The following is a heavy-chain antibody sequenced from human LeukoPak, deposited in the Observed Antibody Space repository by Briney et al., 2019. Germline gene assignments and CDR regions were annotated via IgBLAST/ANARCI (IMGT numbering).Heavy chain of an antibody. J-gene: IGHJ3*02. CDR3: ARRFRTTTVAYDAFDI. D-gene: IGHD4-23*01. CDR2: IYYRGST. CDR1: GGFISSSSYY. Sequence: SETLSLTCTVSGGFISSSSYYWDWIRQPPGKGREWIGSIYYRGSTNYNPSLKRRVAISVDTSKNQFSLKLSSVTATDTAVYYCARRFRTTTVAYDAFDIWGQGTMVTVSS. V-gene: IGHV4-39*01.